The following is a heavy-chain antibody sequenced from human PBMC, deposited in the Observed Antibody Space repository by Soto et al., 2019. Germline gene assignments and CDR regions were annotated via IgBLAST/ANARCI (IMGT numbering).Heavy chain of an antibody. CDR3: ARHKDRTRTPPKTRFDP. D-gene: IGHD1-7*01. CDR2: IYYSGST. V-gene: IGHV4-39*01. CDR1: GGSISSSSYY. Sequence: QLQLQESGPGLVKPSVTLSLTCTVSGGSISSSSYYWGWIRQPPGKGLEWIGSIYYSGSTYYNPSLKSRVTISVEPAKNQFSLKLSSKTAADTAVYYCARHKDRTRTPPKTRFDPWGQGTLVTVSS. J-gene: IGHJ5*02.